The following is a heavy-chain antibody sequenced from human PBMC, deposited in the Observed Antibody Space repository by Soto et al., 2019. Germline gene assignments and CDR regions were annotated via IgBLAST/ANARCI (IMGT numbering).Heavy chain of an antibody. CDR3: ARDVGFTMVRGVGGWFCP. D-gene: IGHD3-10*01. V-gene: IGHV3-33*01. J-gene: IGHJ5*02. Sequence: QVQLVESGGGVVQPGRSLRLSCAASGFTFSSYGMHWVRQPPGKGLEWVAVIWYDGSNKYYADSVKGRVTISRDNSKNTLYLQINSLFAEDTAVYYCARDVGFTMVRGVGGWFCPWGQGTLVTVSS. CDR2: IWYDGSNK. CDR1: GFTFSSYG.